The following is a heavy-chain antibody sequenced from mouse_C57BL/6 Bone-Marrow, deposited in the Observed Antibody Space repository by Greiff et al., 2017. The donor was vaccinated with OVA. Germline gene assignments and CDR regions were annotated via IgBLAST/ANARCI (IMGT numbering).Heavy chain of an antibody. J-gene: IGHJ1*03. CDR3: TRGRTTARYFDF. Sequence: EVKLMESGAGLVKPGGSLKLSCAASGFTFSSYAMSWVRQTPEKSLEWVAYISSGGDYIYYADNVKGRVTISRDNARNTLYLQMSSLKSEDTAMYYCTRGRTTARYFDFWGTGTTVTVSA. CDR2: ISSGGDYI. CDR1: GFTFSSYA. V-gene: IGHV5-9-1*02. D-gene: IGHD1-2*01.